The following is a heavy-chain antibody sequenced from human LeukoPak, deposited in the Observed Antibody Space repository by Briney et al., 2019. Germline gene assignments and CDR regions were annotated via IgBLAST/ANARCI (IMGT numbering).Heavy chain of an antibody. Sequence: SETLSLTCIVSGGSITSNRNYWGWIRQPPGKGLEWIGSISDSGSTYYNPSLMSRGTISVDTSKNQFSLKLSSVTAADTAVYYCARGSQAYGHSFDYWGQGTLVTVSS. J-gene: IGHJ4*02. D-gene: IGHD4-17*01. CDR2: ISDSGST. CDR3: ARGSQAYGHSFDY. CDR1: GGSITSNRNY. V-gene: IGHV4-39*07.